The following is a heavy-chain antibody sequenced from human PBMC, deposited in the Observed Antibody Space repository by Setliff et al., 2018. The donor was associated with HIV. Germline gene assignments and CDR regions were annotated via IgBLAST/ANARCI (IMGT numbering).Heavy chain of an antibody. V-gene: IGHV3-23*01. J-gene: IGHJ4*02. D-gene: IGHD1-26*01. CDR2: ISGSGGST. Sequence: PGGSLRLSCAASGFILSSYVMSWVRQAPGKGLEWVSGISGSGGSTYYADSVKGRFTISRDNSKNTLYLQMNSLTAEDTAVYYCARDRYSGSSTDYWGQGTLVTVSS. CDR1: GFILSSYV. CDR3: ARDRYSGSSTDY.